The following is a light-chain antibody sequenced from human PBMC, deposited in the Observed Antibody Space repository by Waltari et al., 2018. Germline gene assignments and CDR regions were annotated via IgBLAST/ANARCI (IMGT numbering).Light chain of an antibody. Sequence: DIQMTQSPPTLSASVGDRVTVTCRASQSISIWLAWYQQKPGKAPNLLIYKASTLYSGVPSRFSGSASGTEFTLTISSLQAEDLRTYYCQQYSSFPLSFGGGTNIVIK. J-gene: IGKJ4*01. CDR1: QSISIW. V-gene: IGKV1-5*03. CDR3: QQYSSFPLS. CDR2: KAS.